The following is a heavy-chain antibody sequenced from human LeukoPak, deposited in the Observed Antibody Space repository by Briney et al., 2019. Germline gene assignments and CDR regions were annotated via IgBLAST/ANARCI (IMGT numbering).Heavy chain of an antibody. D-gene: IGHD3-22*01. CDR3: AREPEYYYDSSGNPGGYFDY. J-gene: IGHJ4*02. CDR1: GFTFSSYS. Sequence: PGGSLRLSCAASGFTFSSYSMNWVRQAPGKGLEWVSYISSSSSTIYYAGSVKGRFTISRDNAKNSLYLQMNSLRAEDTAVYYCAREPEYYYDSSGNPGGYFDYWGQGTLVTVSS. V-gene: IGHV3-48*04. CDR2: ISSSSSTI.